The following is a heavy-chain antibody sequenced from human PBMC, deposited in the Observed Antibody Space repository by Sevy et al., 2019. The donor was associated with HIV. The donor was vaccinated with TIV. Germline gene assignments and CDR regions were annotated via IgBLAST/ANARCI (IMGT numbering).Heavy chain of an antibody. J-gene: IGHJ4*02. D-gene: IGHD3-10*01. V-gene: IGHV3-11*04. CDR2: ISSSGSTI. CDR3: ARGLDGSGSYYNLPPALDY. Sequence: GGSLRLSCAASGFTFSDYYMSWIRQAPGKGLEWVSYISSSGSTICYSDSVKGRFTISRDNAKNSLYLQMNSLRAEDTAVYYRARGLDGSGSYYNLPPALDYWGQGTLVTVSS. CDR1: GFTFSDYY.